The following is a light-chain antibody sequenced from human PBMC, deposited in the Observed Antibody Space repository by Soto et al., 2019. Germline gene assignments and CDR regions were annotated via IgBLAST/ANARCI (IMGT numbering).Light chain of an antibody. CDR1: QSVSSSY. CDR3: QQYNNWPRT. J-gene: IGKJ1*01. V-gene: IGKV3-15*01. Sequence: EIVLTQSPGTLSLSPGERATLSCRASQSVSSSYLAWYQQKPGQAPRLLIYGASTRATGIPARFSGSGSGTEFTLTISSLQSEDFDVYYCQQYNNWPRTLGQGTKVDIK. CDR2: GAS.